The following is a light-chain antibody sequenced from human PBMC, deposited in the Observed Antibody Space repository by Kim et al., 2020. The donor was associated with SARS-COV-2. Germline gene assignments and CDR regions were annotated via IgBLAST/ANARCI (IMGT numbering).Light chain of an antibody. J-gene: IGLJ3*02. Sequence: RQTATLTCTGDTNNVGYQGAAWLQQHQGHPPKLLFYRNNNRPSGISERFSASRSGNTASLTITGLQAEDEADYYCSAWDRSLSAWVFGGGTKVTVL. CDR1: TNNVGYQG. CDR2: RNN. CDR3: SAWDRSLSAWV. V-gene: IGLV10-54*04.